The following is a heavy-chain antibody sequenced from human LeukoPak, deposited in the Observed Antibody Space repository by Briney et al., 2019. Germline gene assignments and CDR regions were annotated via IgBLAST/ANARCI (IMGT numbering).Heavy chain of an antibody. V-gene: IGHV4-34*01. Sequence: PSETLSLTCAVYGGSFSGYYWSWIRQPPGKGLEWIGEINHSGSTYYNPSLKSRVTISVDTSKNQFSLKLSSVTAADTAVYYCARPQGFGEPGENYWGQGTLVTVSS. D-gene: IGHD3-10*01. CDR2: INHSGST. CDR1: GGSFSGYY. J-gene: IGHJ4*02. CDR3: ARPQGFGEPGENY.